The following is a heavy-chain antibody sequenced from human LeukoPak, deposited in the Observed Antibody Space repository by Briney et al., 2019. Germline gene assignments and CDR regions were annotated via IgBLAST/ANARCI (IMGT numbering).Heavy chain of an antibody. CDR1: GFTVSSNY. D-gene: IGHD5-18*01. V-gene: IGHV3-53*01. Sequence: PGGSLRLSCAASGFTVSSNYMTWVRQAPGKGLEWVSIFYGGETTYYADSVKGRFTISRDNSKNTLYLRMNSLRAEDTAVYYCTGYISGFPCWGQGTLVTVSS. CDR3: TGYISGFPC. J-gene: IGHJ4*02. CDR2: FYGGETT.